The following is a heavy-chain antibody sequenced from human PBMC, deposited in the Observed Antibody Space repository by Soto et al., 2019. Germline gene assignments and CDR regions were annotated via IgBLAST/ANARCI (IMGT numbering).Heavy chain of an antibody. V-gene: IGHV4-30-4*01. CDR3: ARGEVSYDISGYSTH. J-gene: IGHJ4*02. Sequence: QVQLQESGPGLVKPSQTLSLTCTVSGGSISSDNYYWSWIRQPPVKGLEWIGYIYYSGNAYYNPSLNSRVTISLDTSKNQFSLKLSSVTAADTAVYYCARGEVSYDISGYSTHLGQGTLVTVSS. D-gene: IGHD3-22*01. CDR2: IYYSGNA. CDR1: GGSISSDNYY.